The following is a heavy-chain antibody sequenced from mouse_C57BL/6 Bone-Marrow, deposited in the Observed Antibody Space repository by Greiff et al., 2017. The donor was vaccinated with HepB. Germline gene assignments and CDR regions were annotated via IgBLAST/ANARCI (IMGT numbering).Heavy chain of an antibody. V-gene: IGHV1-81*01. CDR1: GYTFTSYG. D-gene: IGHD2-3*01. J-gene: IGHJ4*01. CDR2: IYPRSGNT. Sequence: VQLQQSGAELARPGASVKLSCKASGYTFTSYGISWVKQRTGQGLEWIGEIYPRSGNTYYNEKFKGKATLTADKSSSTAYMELRSLTSEDSAVYFCARDRGDDGYSLYAMDYWGQGTSVTVSS. CDR3: ARDRGDDGYSLYAMDY.